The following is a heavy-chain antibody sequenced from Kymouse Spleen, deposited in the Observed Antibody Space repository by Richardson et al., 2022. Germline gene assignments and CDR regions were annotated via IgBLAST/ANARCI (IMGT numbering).Heavy chain of an antibody. CDR1: GGSFSGYY. Sequence: QVQLQQWGAGLLKPSETLSLTCAVYGGSFSGYYWSWIRQPPGKGLEWIGEINHSGSTNYNPSLKSRVTISVDTSKNQFSLKLSSVTAADTAVYYCARGRYYDFWSGSLDPWGQGTLVTVSS. CDR3: ARGRYYDFWSGSLDP. V-gene: IGHV4-34*01. CDR2: INHSGST. D-gene: IGHD3-3*01. J-gene: IGHJ5*02.